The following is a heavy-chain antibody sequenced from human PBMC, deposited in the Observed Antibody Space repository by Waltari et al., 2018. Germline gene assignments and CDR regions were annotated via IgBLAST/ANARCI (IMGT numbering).Heavy chain of an antibody. J-gene: IGHJ5*02. CDR2: IKPVGSES. CDR3: SVSLNH. Sequence: EVQLVESGGGLVQPGGSLRLSCAASGFPFSNYWMDWVRQAPGKGPERVANIKPVGSESHYGDSVKGRLTISRYNAQNLMYLLINSLGDEDTAVYYCSVSLNHWGQGTLLTVSS. CDR1: GFPFSNYW. V-gene: IGHV3-7*01.